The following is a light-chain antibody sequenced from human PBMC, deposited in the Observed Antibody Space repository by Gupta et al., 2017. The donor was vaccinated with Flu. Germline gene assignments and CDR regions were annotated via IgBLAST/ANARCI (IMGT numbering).Light chain of an antibody. J-gene: IGLJ2*01. CDR1: ALPNQF. CDR2: KES. CDR3: QSADSTETYVV. Sequence: SSDLTQPPSVSVSPGQTARITCSGDALPNQFAYWYQQKAGQAPMLVVRKESERPSGISERFSGSSSGTTVTLTISGVQAEDEADYYCQSADSTETYVVFGGGTKLTVL. V-gene: IGLV3-25*03.